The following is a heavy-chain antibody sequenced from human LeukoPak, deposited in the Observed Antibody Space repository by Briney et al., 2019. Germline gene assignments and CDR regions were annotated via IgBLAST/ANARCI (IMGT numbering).Heavy chain of an antibody. CDR3: ARPISATGNNFDY. CDR2: TYFRSKWYH. D-gene: IGHD6-13*01. J-gene: IGHJ4*02. CDR1: GDSVSSHTPA. V-gene: IGHV6-1*01. Sequence: SQTLSLTCAISGDSVSSHTPAWNWIRQSPSRGLEWLGRTYFRSKWYHDYTMSVKSRITINPDTSKNQFSLQLNSVTPEDTAVYYCARPISATGNNFDYWGQGTLVTVSS.